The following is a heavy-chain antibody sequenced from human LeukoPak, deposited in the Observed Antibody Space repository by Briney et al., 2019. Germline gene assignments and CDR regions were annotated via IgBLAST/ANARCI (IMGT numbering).Heavy chain of an antibody. CDR3: ARVEMATIAYYDY. Sequence: GGSLRLSCAASGFTFSSYGMHWVRQAPGKGLEWVAFIRYDGSNKYYADSVKGRFTISRDNSKNTLYLQMNSLRAEDTAVYYCARVEMATIAYYDYWGQGTLVTVSS. CDR2: IRYDGSNK. J-gene: IGHJ4*02. V-gene: IGHV3-30*02. CDR1: GFTFSSYG. D-gene: IGHD5-24*01.